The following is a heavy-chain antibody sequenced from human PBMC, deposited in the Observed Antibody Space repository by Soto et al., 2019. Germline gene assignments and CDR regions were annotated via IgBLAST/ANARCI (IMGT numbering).Heavy chain of an antibody. V-gene: IGHV1-69*06. CDR1: GGTFSSYA. J-gene: IGHJ5*02. Sequence: QVRLVQSGAEVKKPGSSVKVSCKASGGTFSSYAISWVRKAPGQGLEWMGGIIPIFGTANYAQKFQGRVTITADKSTSTAYMELSSLRSEDTAVYYCARGPREVDIVATIGAWFDPWGQGTLVTVSS. D-gene: IGHD5-12*01. CDR2: IIPIFGTA. CDR3: ARGPREVDIVATIGAWFDP.